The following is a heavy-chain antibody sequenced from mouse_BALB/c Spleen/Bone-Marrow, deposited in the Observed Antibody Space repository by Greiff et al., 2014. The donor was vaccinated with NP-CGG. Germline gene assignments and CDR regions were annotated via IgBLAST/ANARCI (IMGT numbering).Heavy chain of an antibody. J-gene: IGHJ3*01. Sequence: VQLQQSGAELVKPGASAKLSCTASGFKFKDTHMHWVKQRPEQGLEWIGRIDPASGDTKYDPKFQGKAAITGDTSSNTAYLQLSSLTSEDTAVYYCSRDYGGTAWFAYLGQGTLVTVSA. CDR3: SRDYGGTAWFAY. CDR1: GFKFKDTH. D-gene: IGHD1-1*01. V-gene: IGHV14-3*02. CDR2: IDPASGDT.